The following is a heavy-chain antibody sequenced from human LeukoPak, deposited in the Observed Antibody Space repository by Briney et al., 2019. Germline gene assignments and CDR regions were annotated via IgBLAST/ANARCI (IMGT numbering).Heavy chain of an antibody. CDR3: ARGGSGSYYYYYYYMDV. CDR2: TSYDGSNK. J-gene: IGHJ6*03. Sequence: GRSLRLSCAASGFTFRSHAMHWVRQAPGKGLEGVAITSYDGSNKYYADSVKGRFTISKDNSKNTLYLQMNSLRPEDMGVYYCARGGSGSYYYYYYYMDVWGKGTTVTVSS. CDR1: GFTFRSHA. V-gene: IGHV3-30*01. D-gene: IGHD3-10*01.